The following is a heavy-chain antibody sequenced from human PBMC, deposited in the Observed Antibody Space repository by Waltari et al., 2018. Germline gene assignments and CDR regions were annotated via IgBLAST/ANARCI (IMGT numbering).Heavy chain of an antibody. Sequence: QITLKESGPTLVKPTQTLTLTCTFSGFSLSTSGVGVGWIRQPPGKALEWLALIYWNDDKRYSPSLKSRLTITKDTSKTQVVLTMTNMDPVDTATYYCAHSGPRGSGWGTEWFDPWGQGTLVTVSS. CDR1: GFSLSTSGVG. CDR2: IYWNDDK. V-gene: IGHV2-5*01. CDR3: AHSGPRGSGWGTEWFDP. J-gene: IGHJ5*02. D-gene: IGHD6-19*01.